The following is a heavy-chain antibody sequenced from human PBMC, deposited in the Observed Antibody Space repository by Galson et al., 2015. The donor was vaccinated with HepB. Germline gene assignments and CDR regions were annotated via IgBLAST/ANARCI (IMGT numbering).Heavy chain of an antibody. D-gene: IGHD3-22*01. Sequence: SLRLSCAASGFTFSSYAMSWVRQAPGKGLEWVSAISGSGGSTYYADSVKGRFTISRDNSKNTLYLQMNSLRAEDTAVYYCAKDGGWYYYDSSGSQGYWGQGTLVTVSS. CDR1: GFTFSSYA. V-gene: IGHV3-23*01. CDR2: ISGSGGST. CDR3: AKDGGWYYYDSSGSQGY. J-gene: IGHJ4*02.